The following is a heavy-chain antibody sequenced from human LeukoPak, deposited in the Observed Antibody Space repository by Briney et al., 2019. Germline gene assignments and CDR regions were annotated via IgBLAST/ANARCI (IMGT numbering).Heavy chain of an antibody. J-gene: IGHJ4*02. CDR3: ARGRALRPNDY. D-gene: IGHD1-26*01. V-gene: IGHV3-21*04. CDR1: GFTFNKYN. Sequence: GGSLRLSCVGSGFTFNKYNMNWVRQAPGKGLEWVASIGSSSEYMYYTDSVKDRFTIFRDNAKNSLYLQMNSLRAEDTAVYYCARGRALRPNDYWGQGTLVTVSS. CDR2: IGSSSEYM.